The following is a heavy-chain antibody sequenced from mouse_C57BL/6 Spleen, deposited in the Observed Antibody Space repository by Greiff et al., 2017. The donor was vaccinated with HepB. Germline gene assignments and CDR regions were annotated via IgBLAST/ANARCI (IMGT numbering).Heavy chain of an antibody. Sequence: EVQLQQSGAELVRPGASVKLSCTASGFNIKDYYMHWVKQRPEQGLEWIGRIDPEDGDTEYAPKFQGKATMTADTSSNTAYLQLSSLTSEDTAVYYCTTFTTVVAQYYFDYWGQGTTLTVSS. CDR2: IDPEDGDT. V-gene: IGHV14-1*01. CDR3: TTFTTVVAQYYFDY. J-gene: IGHJ2*01. D-gene: IGHD1-1*01. CDR1: GFNIKDYY.